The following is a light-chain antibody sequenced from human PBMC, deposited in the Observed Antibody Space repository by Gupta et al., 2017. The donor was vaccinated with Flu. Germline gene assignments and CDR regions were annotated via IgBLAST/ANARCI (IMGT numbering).Light chain of an antibody. J-gene: IGKJ1*01. Sequence: GEGATLSCRASESVSNNLAWFQQKHGQAPRLLIFGASFRGTGVPDRFSGSGSGTEFTLTISGLQSEDFAVYYCQQYHNWPRTFGQGTRVDIK. CDR1: ESVSNN. CDR3: QQYHNWPRT. CDR2: GAS. V-gene: IGKV3-15*01.